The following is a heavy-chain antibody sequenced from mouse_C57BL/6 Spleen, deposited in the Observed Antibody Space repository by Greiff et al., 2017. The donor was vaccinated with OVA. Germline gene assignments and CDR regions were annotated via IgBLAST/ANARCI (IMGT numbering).Heavy chain of an antibody. D-gene: IGHD1-1*01. V-gene: IGHV14-1*01. Sequence: EVQLQQSGAELARPGASVKLSCKASGYTFTSYGISWVKQRTGQGLEWIGRIDPEDGDTEYAPKFQGKATMTADTSSNTAYLQLSSLTSEDTAVYYCTTSGSSYEGYFDVWGTGTTVTVSS. CDR1: GYTFTSYG. CDR2: IDPEDGDT. J-gene: IGHJ1*03. CDR3: TTSGSSYEGYFDV.